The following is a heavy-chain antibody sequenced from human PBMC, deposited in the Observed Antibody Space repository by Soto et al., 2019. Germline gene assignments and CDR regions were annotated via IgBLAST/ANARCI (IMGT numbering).Heavy chain of an antibody. J-gene: IGHJ4*02. CDR3: ARTAGHSYDLFDY. D-gene: IGHD5-18*01. CDR2: IYYSGST. CDR1: VGSISSAGCY. V-gene: IGHV4-31*03. Sequence: QVQLQESGPGLVKPSQTLSLTCTVSVGSISSAGCYWSWIRQHPGKGLEWIGYIYYSGSTYYNPSHTSRVSISLDTSNTQCSLKLSSVTAADKAVYYCARTAGHSYDLFDYWGQGTPVTVSS.